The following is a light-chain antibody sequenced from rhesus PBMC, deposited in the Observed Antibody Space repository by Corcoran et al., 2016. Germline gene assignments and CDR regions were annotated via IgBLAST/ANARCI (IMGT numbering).Light chain of an antibody. CDR3: CSYTTSTTYI. V-gene: IGLV2S7*01. CDR2: GVS. Sequence: QSAPTQPPSVSGSPGQSDTISCSGTSSDIGGYNYVSWYQQHPGKAPKLMIYGVSNRPSGVSDRFSGSKSGNTASLTISGLQAEDEADYYGCSYTTSTTYIFGAGTRLTVL. J-gene: IGLJ1*01. CDR1: SSDIGGYNY.